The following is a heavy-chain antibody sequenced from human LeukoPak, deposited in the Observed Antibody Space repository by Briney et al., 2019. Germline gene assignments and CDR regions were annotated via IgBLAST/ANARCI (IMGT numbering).Heavy chain of an antibody. CDR2: IIPIFGTA. CDR3: ATVGGCSSSSCYASSPPRTWTDAFDI. V-gene: IGHV1-69*01. J-gene: IGHJ3*02. CDR1: GGTFSSYA. D-gene: IGHD2-2*01. Sequence: GASVKVSCKASGGTFSSYAISWVRQAPGQGLEWMGGIIPIFGTANYAQRLQGRVTITADESTSTAYMEVSSLRSEDTAVYYCATVGGCSSSSCYASSPPRTWTDAFDIWGQGTTVTVSS.